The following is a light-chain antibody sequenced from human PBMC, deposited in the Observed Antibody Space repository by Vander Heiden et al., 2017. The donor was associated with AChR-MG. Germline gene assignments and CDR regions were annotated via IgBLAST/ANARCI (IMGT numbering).Light chain of an antibody. J-gene: IGLJ2*01. V-gene: IGLV3-25*03. Sequence: SYELTQPPPVSVSPGQTARITCSGDALPKQYAYWYQQKPGQASKLVIYKESERPSGIPERFSGSSSGTTVTLTISGVQAEDEADYYCQSADSSGTYVVFGGGTKLTVL. CDR3: QSADSSGTYVV. CDR1: ALPKQY. CDR2: KES.